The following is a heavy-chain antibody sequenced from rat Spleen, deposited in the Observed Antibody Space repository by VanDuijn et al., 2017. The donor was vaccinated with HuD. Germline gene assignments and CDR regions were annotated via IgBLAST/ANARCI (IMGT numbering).Heavy chain of an antibody. Sequence: EVRLVESGGGLVQPGRSLKLSCAASGFTFSDYNMAWVRQAPTKGLEWVTTISSDGGRNFYRDSVKGRFTISRDNAKSTLYLQMDSLRSEDTATYYCTTRPYYSSLNWFPYWGQGTLVTVSS. CDR2: ISSDGGRN. D-gene: IGHD1-2*01. CDR1: GFTFSDYN. V-gene: IGHV5-20*01. J-gene: IGHJ3*01. CDR3: TTRPYYSSLNWFPY.